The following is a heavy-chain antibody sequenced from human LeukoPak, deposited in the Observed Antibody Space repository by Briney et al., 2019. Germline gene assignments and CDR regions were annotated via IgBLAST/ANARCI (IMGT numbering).Heavy chain of an antibody. J-gene: IGHJ4*02. D-gene: IGHD2-15*01. CDR1: GGSISSYY. Sequence: SETLSLTCTVSGGSISSYYWSWIRQPAGKGLEWIGRIYTSGSTNYNPSLKSRVTMSVDTSKNQFSLKLSSVTAADTAVYYCARGLGYCSGGSCYPALSFDYWGQGTLVTVSS. V-gene: IGHV4-4*07. CDR2: IYTSGST. CDR3: ARGLGYCSGGSCYPALSFDY.